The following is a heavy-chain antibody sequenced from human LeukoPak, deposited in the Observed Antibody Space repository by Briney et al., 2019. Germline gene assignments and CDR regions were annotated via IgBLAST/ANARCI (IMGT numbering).Heavy chain of an antibody. CDR2: IIPILGIA. CDR3: ARALRFHDAFDI. CDR1: GGTFSSYA. D-gene: IGHD3-10*01. V-gene: IGHV1-69*04. Sequence: GSSVKVSCKASGGTFSSYAISWVRQAPGQGLEWMGRIIPILGIANYAQKFQGRVTITADKSTITAYMELSSLRSEDTAVYYCARALRFHDAFDIWGQGTMVTVSS. J-gene: IGHJ3*02.